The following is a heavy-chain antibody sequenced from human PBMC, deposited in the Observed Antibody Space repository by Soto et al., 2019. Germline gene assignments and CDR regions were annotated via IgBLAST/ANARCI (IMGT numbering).Heavy chain of an antibody. Sequence: SETLSLTCTVSGGSISSYYWSWIRQPPGKGLEWIGYIYYSGSTNYNPSLKSRVTISVDTSKNQFSLKLSSVTAADTAVYYCARDMGSYKRRNAFDIWGQGTMVTVSS. D-gene: IGHD1-26*01. CDR2: IYYSGST. J-gene: IGHJ3*02. V-gene: IGHV4-59*01. CDR3: ARDMGSYKRRNAFDI. CDR1: GGSISSYY.